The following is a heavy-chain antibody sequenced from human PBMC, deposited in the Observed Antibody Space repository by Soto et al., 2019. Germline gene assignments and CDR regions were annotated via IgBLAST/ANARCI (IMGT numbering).Heavy chain of an antibody. D-gene: IGHD3-22*01. J-gene: IGHJ2*01. CDR3: AKDLYYYDSSGPFDL. V-gene: IGHV3-30*18. Sequence: QVQLVESGGGVVQPGRSLRLSCAASGFTFSSYGMHWVRQAPGKGLEWVAVISYDGSNKYYADSVKGRFTISRDNSKNTLYLQMNSLRAEDTAVYYCAKDLYYYDSSGPFDLWGRGTLVTVSS. CDR1: GFTFSSYG. CDR2: ISYDGSNK.